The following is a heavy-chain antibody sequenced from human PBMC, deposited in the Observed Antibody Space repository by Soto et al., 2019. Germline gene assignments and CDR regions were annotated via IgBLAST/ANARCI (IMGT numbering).Heavy chain of an antibody. CDR2: MNPNSGNT. V-gene: IGHV1-8*01. D-gene: IGHD3-10*01. CDR1: GYTFTSYD. Sequence: GASVKVSCKASGYTFTSYDINWVRQATGQGLEWMGWMNPNSGNTGYAQKLQGRVTMTRNTSISTAYLELSSLSSEDTAVYYCARGQGLLWFGESSLYWAFDIWGQGTMVTVSS. CDR3: ARGQGLLWFGESSLYWAFDI. J-gene: IGHJ3*02.